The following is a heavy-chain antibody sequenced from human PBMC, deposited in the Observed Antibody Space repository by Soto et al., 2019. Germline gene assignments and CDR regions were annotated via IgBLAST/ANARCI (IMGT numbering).Heavy chain of an antibody. CDR3: ARGPY. J-gene: IGHJ1*01. CDR1: GLPFGRFW. Sequence: GXSRRLSCAGSGLPFGRFWMSWARQAPGNAXEWVAXTNEDGTRTDXXNSVRGRXXITSDTAGSSLYLQLNTLRAEDTAVYYCARGPYWGKGTLVTVYS. CDR2: TNEDGTRT. V-gene: IGHV3-7*03.